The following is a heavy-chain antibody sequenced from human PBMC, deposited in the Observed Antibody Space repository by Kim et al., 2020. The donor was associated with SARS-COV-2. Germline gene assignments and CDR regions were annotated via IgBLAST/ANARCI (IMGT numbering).Heavy chain of an antibody. Sequence: GGSLRLSCAASGFTFSDYYMSWIRQAPGKGLEWVSYISSSGSTIYYADSVKGRFTISRDNAKNSLYLQMNSLRAEDTAVYYCARKTIAAAVNYYYYGMDVWGQGTTVTVSS. D-gene: IGHD6-13*01. V-gene: IGHV3-11*01. J-gene: IGHJ6*02. CDR2: ISSSGSTI. CDR3: ARKTIAAAVNYYYYGMDV. CDR1: GFTFSDYY.